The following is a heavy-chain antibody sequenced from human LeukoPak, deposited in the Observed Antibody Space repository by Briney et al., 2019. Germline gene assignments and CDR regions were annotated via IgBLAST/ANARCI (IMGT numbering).Heavy chain of an antibody. D-gene: IGHD4-17*01. CDR1: GFSFNNYA. CDR3: AKVGPPTKVTTGYFDY. Sequence: GGSLRLSCAASGFSFNNYAMSWVRQAPGKGLEWVSVISGSGGNTYYADSVKGRFTISRDNSKNTLYLQMNSLRAEDTAVYYCAKVGPPTKVTTGYFDYWGQGTLVTVSS. V-gene: IGHV3-23*01. J-gene: IGHJ4*02. CDR2: ISGSGGNT.